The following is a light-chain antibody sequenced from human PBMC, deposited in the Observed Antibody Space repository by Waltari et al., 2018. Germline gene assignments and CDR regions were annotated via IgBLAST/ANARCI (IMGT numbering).Light chain of an antibody. CDR3: QVSHA. CDR1: EDLGRY. V-gene: IGKV1-39*01. J-gene: IGKJ2*01. Sequence: DIQMTQSPSSLSASVGDRVTITCRASEDLGRYLNWYQQKPGKAPKLLIYTASTLVSGVPSRFSGSGSGTDFALTISSLQPEDFATYYCQVSHAFGQGTKLEIK. CDR2: TAS.